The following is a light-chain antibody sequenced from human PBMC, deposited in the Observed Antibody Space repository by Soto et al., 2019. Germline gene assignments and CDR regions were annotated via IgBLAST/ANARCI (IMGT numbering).Light chain of an antibody. Sequence: EIVMTQSPATLSVSPGEGATLSCRASQTVGTNLAWYQQKPGQAPRLLIHGASTRATGIPARFSGSGSGTDFTLTIIRLEPEDFAVYYCQQYGSSPSTFGQGTRLEIK. CDR1: QTVGTN. V-gene: IGKV3-15*01. CDR2: GAS. J-gene: IGKJ5*01. CDR3: QQYGSSPST.